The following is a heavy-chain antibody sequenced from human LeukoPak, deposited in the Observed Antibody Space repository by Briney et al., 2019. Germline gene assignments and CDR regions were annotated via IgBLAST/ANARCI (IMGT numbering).Heavy chain of an antibody. J-gene: IGHJ4*02. Sequence: SETLSLTCAVYGGSFSGYYWSWIRQPPGKGLEWIGEINHSGSTNYNPSLKSRVTISVDTSKNQFSLKLSSVTAADTAVYYCARGIYSGSLDYWGQGTLVTVSS. CDR3: ARGIYSGSLDY. CDR1: GGSFSGYY. D-gene: IGHD1-26*01. CDR2: INHSGST. V-gene: IGHV4-34*01.